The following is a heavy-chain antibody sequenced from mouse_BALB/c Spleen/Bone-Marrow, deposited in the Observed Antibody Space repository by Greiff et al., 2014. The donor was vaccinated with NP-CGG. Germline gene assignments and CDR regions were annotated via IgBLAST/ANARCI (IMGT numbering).Heavy chain of an antibody. CDR1: GYTFTTYW. V-gene: IGHV1-7*01. J-gene: IGHJ1*01. D-gene: IGHD2-4*01. Sequence: QVQLQQPGAELAKPGASVKMSCKASGYTFTTYWIHWVKQRPGQGLEWIGYINPSTGNTEYNQKFRDRATLTADKSSSTSYMQLSSLTSEDSAVYYCARGLRDWYFDVWGAGTTVTVSS. CDR3: ARGLRDWYFDV. CDR2: INPSTGNT.